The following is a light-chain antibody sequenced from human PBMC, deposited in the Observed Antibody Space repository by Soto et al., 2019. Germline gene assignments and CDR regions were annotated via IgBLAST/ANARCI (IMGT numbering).Light chain of an antibody. V-gene: IGLV2-14*01. CDR2: GVS. J-gene: IGLJ1*01. Sequence: QSVLTQPASGSGSPGQSITISCTGTSSDIGGHNDVSWYQQHPGKAPKLLIYGVSNRPSGVSYRFTASKSGNTASLTISGLQAEDESDYYCCSYTSNITPYVFGTGTKLTVL. CDR1: SSDIGGHND. CDR3: CSYTSNITPYV.